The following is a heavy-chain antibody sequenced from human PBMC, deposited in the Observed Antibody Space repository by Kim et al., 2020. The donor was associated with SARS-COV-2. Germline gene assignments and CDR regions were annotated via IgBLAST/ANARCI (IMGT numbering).Heavy chain of an antibody. CDR3: AKDDNGFYGDCPYFDY. CDR1: GFTFSSYA. Sequence: GGSLRLSCAASGFTFSSYAMSWVRQAPGKGLEWVSAISGSGGSTYYADSVKGRFTISRDNSKNTLYLQMNSLRAEDTAVYYCAKDDNGFYGDCPYFDYWGQGTLVTVSS. D-gene: IGHD4-17*01. CDR2: ISGSGGST. V-gene: IGHV3-23*01. J-gene: IGHJ4*02.